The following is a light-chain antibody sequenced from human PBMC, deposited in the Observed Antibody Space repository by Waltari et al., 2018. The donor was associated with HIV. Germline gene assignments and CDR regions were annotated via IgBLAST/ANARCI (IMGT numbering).Light chain of an antibody. J-gene: IGLJ2*01. Sequence: QSVLTQPPSVSAPPGQRVTISCSGGTSNIGTNYVSWYQHVPGMAPRLLIYDNTKRPSGIPARFSGSKSGTSVTLGITGLQTGDEADYYCGTWDSSLSVVVFGGGTKLTVL. V-gene: IGLV1-51*01. CDR1: TSNIGTNY. CDR3: GTWDSSLSVVV. CDR2: DNT.